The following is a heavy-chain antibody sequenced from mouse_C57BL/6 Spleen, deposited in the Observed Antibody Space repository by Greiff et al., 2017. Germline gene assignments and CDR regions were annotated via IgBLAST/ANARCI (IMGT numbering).Heavy chain of an antibody. D-gene: IGHD1-1*01. V-gene: IGHV5-9*01. CDR3: ARNLYGSSHLAY. CDR2: ISGGGGNT. CDR1: GFTFSSYT. J-gene: IGHJ3*01. Sequence: EVMLVESGGGLVKPGGSLKLSCAASGFTFSSYTMSWVRQTPEKRLEWVATISGGGGNTYYPDSVKGRFTISRDNAKNTLYLQMSSLRSEDTALYCCARNLYGSSHLAYWGQGTLATVSA.